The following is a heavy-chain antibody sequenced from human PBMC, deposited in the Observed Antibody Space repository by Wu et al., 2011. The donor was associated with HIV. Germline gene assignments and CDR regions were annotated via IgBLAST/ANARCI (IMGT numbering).Heavy chain of an antibody. Sequence: QVQLVQSGAEVKKPGSSVKVSCKASGGTFSSYAISWVRQAPGQGLEWMGGIIPIFGTANYAQKFQGRVTITTDESTSTAYMELSSLRSEDTAVYYCARDQSGYGDYGSSGYYYGMDVWGQGPRSPS. D-gene: IGHD4-17*01. CDR2: IIPIFGTA. CDR3: ARDQSGYGDYGSSGYYYGMDV. V-gene: IGHV1-69*05. J-gene: IGHJ6*02. CDR1: GGTFSSYA.